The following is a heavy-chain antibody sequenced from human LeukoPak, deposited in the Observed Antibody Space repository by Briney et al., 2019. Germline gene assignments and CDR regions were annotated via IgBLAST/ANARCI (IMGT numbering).Heavy chain of an antibody. CDR1: GYTLTELS. J-gene: IGHJ5*02. D-gene: IGHD3-10*01. V-gene: IGHV1-69*13. Sequence: SVKVSCKVSGYTLTELSMHWVRQAPGKGLKWMVGIIPIFGTANYAQKFQGRVTITADESTSTAYMELSSLRSEDTAVYYCARGRLLWFGERNWFDPWGQGTLVTVSS. CDR3: ARGRLLWFGERNWFDP. CDR2: IIPIFGTA.